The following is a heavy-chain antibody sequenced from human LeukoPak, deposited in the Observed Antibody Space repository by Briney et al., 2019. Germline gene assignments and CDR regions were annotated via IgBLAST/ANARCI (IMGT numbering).Heavy chain of an antibody. CDR3: AKGVDCSSTGCYYLFDY. CDR1: GFTFSSYA. J-gene: IGHJ4*02. V-gene: IGHV3-23*01. D-gene: IGHD2-2*01. Sequence: GGSLRLSCAASGFTFSSYAMSWVRQAPGKGLEWVSAISGSGGSTYYADSVKGRFTISRDNSKNTLYLQMNSLRAEDTAVYYCAKGVDCSSTGCYYLFDYWGQGTLVTVSS. CDR2: ISGSGGST.